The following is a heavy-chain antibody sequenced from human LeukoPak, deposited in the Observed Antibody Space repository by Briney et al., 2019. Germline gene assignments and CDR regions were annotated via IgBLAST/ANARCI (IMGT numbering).Heavy chain of an antibody. D-gene: IGHD3-10*01. CDR3: ARELYRGLGNWFDP. J-gene: IGHJ5*02. CDR1: GFPLTYSTYN. Sequence: GGSLRLSCVASGFPLTYSTYNMMWVRQAPGKGLEGISFISNGGSPIYYANSVEGRFTIPRDNAKNSLYLQMNGLGAEDTAVYYCARELYRGLGNWFDPWGQGTLVTVSS. CDR2: ISNGGSPI. V-gene: IGHV3-48*01.